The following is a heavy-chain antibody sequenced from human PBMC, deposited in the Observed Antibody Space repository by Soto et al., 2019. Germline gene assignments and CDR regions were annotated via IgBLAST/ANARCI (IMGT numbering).Heavy chain of an antibody. Sequence: GGSLRLSCAASGFTFSSYAMSWVRQAPGKGLEWVSAISGSGGSTYYADSVKGRFTISRDNSKNTLYLQMNSLRAEDTAVYYCAKLYGYGFRAGNADYWGQGTLVTVSS. D-gene: IGHD5-12*01. CDR1: GFTFSSYA. V-gene: IGHV3-23*01. J-gene: IGHJ4*02. CDR3: AKLYGYGFRAGNADY. CDR2: ISGSGGST.